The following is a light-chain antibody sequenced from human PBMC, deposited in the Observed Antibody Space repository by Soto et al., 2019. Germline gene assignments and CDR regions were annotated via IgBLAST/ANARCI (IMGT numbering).Light chain of an antibody. CDR3: QQYESYSPLT. Sequence: DIQMTQSPSTLSASVGDRVTIYCRASQSISVWLAWYQQKLGKAPKLLIYDAYSLESGVPSRFSGRRSGTEFTLTIAGLQPEDFATYYCQQYESYSPLTFGGGTKVDIK. CDR1: QSISVW. J-gene: IGKJ4*01. CDR2: DAY. V-gene: IGKV1-5*01.